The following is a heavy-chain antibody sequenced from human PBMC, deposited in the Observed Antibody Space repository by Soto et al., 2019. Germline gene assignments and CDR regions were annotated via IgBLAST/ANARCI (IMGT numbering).Heavy chain of an antibody. CDR1: GGNIISYY. Sequence: SETLCLPCTVSGGNIISYYWSWIRQPPGKGLEWIGYMYNTGSTVYNPSFKSRVTISVDTSKNQFSLQLNSVTAADTAVYYCARDLWGYCGTDCFPLDVWGQGTTVTVSS. CDR3: ARDLWGYCGTDCFPLDV. D-gene: IGHD2-21*02. V-gene: IGHV4-59*01. CDR2: MYNTGST. J-gene: IGHJ6*02.